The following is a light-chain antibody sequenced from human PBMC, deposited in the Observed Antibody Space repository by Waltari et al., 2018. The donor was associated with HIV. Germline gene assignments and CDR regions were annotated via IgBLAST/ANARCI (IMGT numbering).Light chain of an antibody. CDR1: SSDVGGYNY. J-gene: IGLJ1*01. Sequence: QSALTQPRSVSGSPGQSVTISCTGTSSDVGGYNYVSWYPQHPGKAPKIMIYDVSKRPSGVPDRFSGSKSGNTASLTISGLQAEDEADYYCCSYAGLKVFGTGTKVTVL. V-gene: IGLV2-11*01. CDR2: DVS. CDR3: CSYAGLKV.